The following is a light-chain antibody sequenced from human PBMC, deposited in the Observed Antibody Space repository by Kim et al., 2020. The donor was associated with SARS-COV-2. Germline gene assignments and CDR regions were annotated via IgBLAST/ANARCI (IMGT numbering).Light chain of an antibody. CDR1: SIYAKE. Sequence: PGDTARIVCGGDSIYAKEVHWHQQRPGLAPVLVIYFDGDRPSGVADRFSGSDSGNTAALTIASVGAEDEADYFCQGCDGSEDIPVFGGGTQLTVL. J-gene: IGLJ3*02. CDR3: QGCDGSEDIPV. CDR2: FDG. V-gene: IGLV3-21*04.